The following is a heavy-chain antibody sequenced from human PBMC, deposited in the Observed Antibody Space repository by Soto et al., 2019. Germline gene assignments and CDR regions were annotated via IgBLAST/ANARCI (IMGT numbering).Heavy chain of an antibody. CDR3: AGDPNTSRFDY. CDR2: ISTYSGTR. J-gene: IGHJ4*02. CDR1: GNTFNNHA. D-gene: IGHD2-2*01. Sequence: ASVKVSCKACGNTFNNHAVSWLRQAPGQGLEWMGWISTYSGTRNYARKFQDRVTMSSDTSTSTVYMELRSLTSNDTAIYYCAGDPNTSRFDYWGQGTPVTVSS. V-gene: IGHV1-18*01.